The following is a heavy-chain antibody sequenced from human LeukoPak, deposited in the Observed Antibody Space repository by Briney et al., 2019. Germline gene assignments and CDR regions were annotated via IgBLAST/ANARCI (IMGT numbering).Heavy chain of an antibody. Sequence: GGSLRLSCAASGFTVSSNYMSWVRRAPGKGLEWVSVIYSGGSTYYADSVKGRFTISRDNSKNTLYLQMNSLRAEDTAVYYCARDVDDSSGYYFDYWGQGTLVTVSS. CDR2: IYSGGST. CDR3: ARDVDDSSGYYFDY. V-gene: IGHV3-53*01. D-gene: IGHD3-22*01. J-gene: IGHJ4*02. CDR1: GFTVSSNY.